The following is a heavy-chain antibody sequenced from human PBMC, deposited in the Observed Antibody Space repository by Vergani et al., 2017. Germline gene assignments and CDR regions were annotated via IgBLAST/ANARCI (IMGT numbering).Heavy chain of an antibody. Sequence: EVHLLESGGGLIQPGGSLRISCAASGFTFDDYAMHWVRQAPGKGLEWVSGISWNSGSIGYADSVKGRFSISRDNAKKAVFLQMNNLRHEDTALYFCVKDNDYDADGPFDLWGRGTLVTVSS. V-gene: IGHV3-9*01. D-gene: IGHD3-16*01. CDR2: ISWNSGSI. CDR1: GFTFDDYA. CDR3: VKDNDYDADGPFDL. J-gene: IGHJ2*01.